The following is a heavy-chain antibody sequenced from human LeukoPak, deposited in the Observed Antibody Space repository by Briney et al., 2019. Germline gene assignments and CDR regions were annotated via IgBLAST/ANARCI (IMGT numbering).Heavy chain of an antibody. CDR3: ARATMVRANYYYYYYGMDV. CDR2: ISAYNGNT. CDR1: GYTFTSYG. D-gene: IGHD3-10*01. J-gene: IGHJ6*02. Sequence: ASVKVSCKASGYTFTSYGISWVRQAPGQGLEWMGWISAYNGNTNYAQKLQGRVTMTTDTSTSTAYMELSSLRSEDTAVYYCARATMVRANYYYYYYGMDVWGQGTTVTVSS. V-gene: IGHV1-18*01.